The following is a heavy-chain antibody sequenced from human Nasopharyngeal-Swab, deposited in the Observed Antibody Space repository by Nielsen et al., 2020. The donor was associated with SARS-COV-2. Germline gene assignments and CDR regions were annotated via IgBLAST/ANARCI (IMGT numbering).Heavy chain of an antibody. CDR1: GGSVSSGSYY. CDR2: IYYSGST. Sequence: GSLRLSCTVSGGSVSSGSYYWSWIRQPPGKGLEWIGYIYYSGSTNYNPSLKSRVTISVDTSKNQFSLKLSSVTAADTAVYYCATMVYYYMDVWGKGTTVTVSS. V-gene: IGHV4-61*01. J-gene: IGHJ6*03. D-gene: IGHD3-10*01. CDR3: ATMVYYYMDV.